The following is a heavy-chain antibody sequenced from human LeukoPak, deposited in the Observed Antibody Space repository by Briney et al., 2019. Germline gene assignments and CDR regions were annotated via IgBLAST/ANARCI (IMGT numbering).Heavy chain of an antibody. Sequence: SSETLSLTCSVSGGSITSYYWSWIRQPAGKGLEYIGRIYMSGSTNYNPSLKSRVTMSVDTSKNHFSLKLTSVTAADTAVYYCARVECSGGSCYFDYWGQGTLVTVSP. CDR2: IYMSGST. CDR1: GGSITSYY. D-gene: IGHD2-15*01. CDR3: ARVECSGGSCYFDY. V-gene: IGHV4-4*07. J-gene: IGHJ4*02.